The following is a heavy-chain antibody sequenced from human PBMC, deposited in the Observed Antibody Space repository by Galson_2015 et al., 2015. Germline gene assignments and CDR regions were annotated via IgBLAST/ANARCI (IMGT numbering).Heavy chain of an antibody. V-gene: IGHV1-18*01. Sequence: SAYTGNTNYAQRLQSRVTMTTDTSTSTAYMELRSLRYDDTAVYYCARDDIVGATRTCHYYYGMDVWGQGTTVTVSS. CDR2: SAYTGNT. CDR3: ARDDIVGATRTCHYYYGMDV. D-gene: IGHD1-26*01. J-gene: IGHJ6*02.